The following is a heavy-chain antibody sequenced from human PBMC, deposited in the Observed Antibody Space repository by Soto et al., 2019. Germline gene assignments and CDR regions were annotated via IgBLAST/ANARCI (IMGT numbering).Heavy chain of an antibody. V-gene: IGHV5-51*01. Sequence: LGESLKISCTSSGFSFTSYWIAWVRQLPGKGLEWVGIIYPGDSGTRYSPSFQGQVTISADRSINTAYLQWSGLKASDTATYYCARRLGYGYTRTWASMDVWGQGTAVTVSS. CDR3: ARRLGYGYTRTWASMDV. D-gene: IGHD5-18*01. CDR1: GFSFTSYW. J-gene: IGHJ6*02. CDR2: IYPGDSGT.